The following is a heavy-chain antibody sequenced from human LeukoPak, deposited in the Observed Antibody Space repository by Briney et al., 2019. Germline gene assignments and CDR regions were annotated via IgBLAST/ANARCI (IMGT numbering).Heavy chain of an antibody. V-gene: IGHV4-34*01. Sequence: KPSETLSLTCAVYGGSFSGYYWSWIRQPPGKGLEWIGEINHSGSTNYNPSLKSRVTISVDTSKNQFSLKLSSVTAADTAVYYCATALAVAEIDYWGQGTLVTVSS. CDR3: ATALAVAEIDY. J-gene: IGHJ4*02. D-gene: IGHD6-19*01. CDR2: INHSGST. CDR1: GGSFSGYY.